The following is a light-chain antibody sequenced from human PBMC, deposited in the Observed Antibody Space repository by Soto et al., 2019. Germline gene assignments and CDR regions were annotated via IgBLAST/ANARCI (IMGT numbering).Light chain of an antibody. Sequence: DIVLTQSPGTLSLSPGERATLSCRASQYVGSDFLAWYQQKPGQAPRLLIYGASTRATGIPARFSGTGSGTEFTLTISSLQSEDFAVYYCQQRSNWATFGQGTRLEI. CDR2: GAS. J-gene: IGKJ5*01. V-gene: IGKV3D-20*02. CDR1: QYVGSDF. CDR3: QQRSNWAT.